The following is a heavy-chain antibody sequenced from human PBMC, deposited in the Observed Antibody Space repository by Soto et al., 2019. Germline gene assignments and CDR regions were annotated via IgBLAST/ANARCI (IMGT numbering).Heavy chain of an antibody. CDR1: GYSFTSYW. V-gene: IGHV5-51*01. J-gene: IGHJ4*02. CDR3: ARPLLERTLAPYSRGWHFDY. Sequence: PGESLKISCKGSGYSFTSYWIGWVRQMPGKGLEWMGIIYPGDSDTRYSPSFQGQVTISADKSISTAYLQWSSLKASDTAMYYCARPLLERTLAPYSRGWHFDYWGQGTLVTGSS. CDR2: IYPGDSDT. D-gene: IGHD6-19*01.